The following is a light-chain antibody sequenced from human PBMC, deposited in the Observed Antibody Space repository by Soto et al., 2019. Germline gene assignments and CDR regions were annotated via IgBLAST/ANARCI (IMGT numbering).Light chain of an antibody. Sequence: DIQMTQSPSTLSAFVGDRATITCRASQSVNSWLAWYQQRPGQATKLLIYDASTLESGVPSRFSGSGSGPAFTLTISSLQPDDFATYYCHQDNSYHTFGGGTKVDIK. CDR1: QSVNSW. CDR2: DAS. CDR3: HQDNSYHT. J-gene: IGKJ4*01. V-gene: IGKV1-5*01.